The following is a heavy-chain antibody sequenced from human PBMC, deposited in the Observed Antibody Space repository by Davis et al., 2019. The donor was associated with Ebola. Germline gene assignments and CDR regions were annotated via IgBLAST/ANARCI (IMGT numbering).Heavy chain of an antibody. CDR1: GYTFTSYA. J-gene: IGHJ6*02. V-gene: IGHV1-69*04. Sequence: AASVKVSCKASGYTFTSYAISWVRQAPGQGLEWMGRIIPILGIANYAQKFQGRVTITADESTSTAYMELSSLRSEDTAVYYCTGGQGVTYYYGMDVWGQGTTVTVSS. CDR3: TGGQGVTYYYGMDV. D-gene: IGHD2-8*02. CDR2: IIPILGIA.